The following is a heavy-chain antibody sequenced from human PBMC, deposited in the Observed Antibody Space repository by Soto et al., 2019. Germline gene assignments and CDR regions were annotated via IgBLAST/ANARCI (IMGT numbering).Heavy chain of an antibody. CDR1: GGSFSGYY. D-gene: IGHD6-13*01. CDR3: ARAVEAAAVKYYFDY. J-gene: IGHJ4*02. CDR2: INHSGST. V-gene: IGHV4-34*01. Sequence: QVQLQQWGAGLLKPSEILSLTCAVYGGSFSGYYWSWIRQPPGKGLEWIGEINHSGSTNYNPSLKSRVTISVDTSKNQFSLKLSSVTAADTAVYYCARAVEAAAVKYYFDYWGQGTLVTVSS.